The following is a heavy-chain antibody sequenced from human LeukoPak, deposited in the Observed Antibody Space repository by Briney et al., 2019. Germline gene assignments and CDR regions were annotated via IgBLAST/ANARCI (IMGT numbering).Heavy chain of an antibody. Sequence: GGSLRLSCAASGFTFDDYGMSWVRQAPGKGLEWVSGINWNGGSTGYADSVKGRFPVSRDNAKNSLYLQMKSLRAEDTALYYCARDFLPLVDDAFDIWGQGTMVTVSS. CDR1: GFTFDDYG. D-gene: IGHD2-15*01. CDR3: ARDFLPLVDDAFDI. J-gene: IGHJ3*02. CDR2: INWNGGST. V-gene: IGHV3-20*04.